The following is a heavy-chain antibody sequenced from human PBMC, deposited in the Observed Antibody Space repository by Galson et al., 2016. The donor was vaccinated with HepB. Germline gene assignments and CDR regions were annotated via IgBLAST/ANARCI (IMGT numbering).Heavy chain of an antibody. CDR2: IWYDGSNK. D-gene: IGHD2-2*01. V-gene: IGHV3-33*01. CDR3: AREKTVAVPAALDY. Sequence: SLRLSCAASGFTFSSYGMHWVRQAPGKGLEWVAVIWYDGSNKYYADSVKGRFTISRGNSKNTLYLQMNSLRAEDTAVYYCAREKTVAVPAALDYWGQGTLVTVSS. CDR1: GFTFSSYG. J-gene: IGHJ4*02.